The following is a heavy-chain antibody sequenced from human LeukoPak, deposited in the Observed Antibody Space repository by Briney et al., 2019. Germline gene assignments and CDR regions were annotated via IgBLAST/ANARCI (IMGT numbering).Heavy chain of an antibody. D-gene: IGHD3-22*01. CDR1: GGSISSYY. Sequence: SETLSLTCTVSGGSISSYYWSWIRQPAGKGLEWIGRIYTSGSTNYIPTLKSRVTMSVDTSKNQFSLKLSSVTAADTAVYYCARVRGDSSGYYYGITIFDYWGQGTLVTVSS. CDR2: IYTSGST. V-gene: IGHV4-4*07. CDR3: ARVRGDSSGYYYGITIFDY. J-gene: IGHJ4*02.